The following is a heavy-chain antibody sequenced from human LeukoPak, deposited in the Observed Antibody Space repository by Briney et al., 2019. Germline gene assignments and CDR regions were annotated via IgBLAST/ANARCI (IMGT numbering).Heavy chain of an antibody. CDR1: GGSLSYYY. J-gene: IGHJ4*02. CDR3: ARGGFYCGDDCYVDY. V-gene: IGHV4-34*01. D-gene: IGHD2-21*02. CDR2: INRSGST. Sequence: SETLSLTCAVYGGSLSYYYWSWIRQPPEKGLEWIGEINRSGSTNYNPSLKSRVSITVDTSKNQFSLKLSSVTAADTAVYYCARGGFYCGDDCYVDYWGQGTLVTVSS.